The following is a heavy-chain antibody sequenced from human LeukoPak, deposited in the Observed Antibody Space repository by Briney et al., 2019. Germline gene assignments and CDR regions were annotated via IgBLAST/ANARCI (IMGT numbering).Heavy chain of an antibody. Sequence: GGSLRLSCAASGFTFSTQWMSWVRQAPGKGLEWVANIKQDGSEKYYVDSVKGRFTISRDNAKNTVYLQMNSLRAEDTAVYYCARDVVPTASNWFDPWGPGTLVTVSS. V-gene: IGHV3-7*01. J-gene: IGHJ5*02. CDR2: IKQDGSEK. D-gene: IGHD2-2*01. CDR3: ARDVVPTASNWFDP. CDR1: GFTFSTQW.